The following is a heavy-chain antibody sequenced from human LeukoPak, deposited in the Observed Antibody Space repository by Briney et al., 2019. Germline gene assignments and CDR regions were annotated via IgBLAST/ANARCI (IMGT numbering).Heavy chain of an antibody. CDR3: ARGLVRASGNYLYY. V-gene: IGHV4-34*01. D-gene: IGHD1-26*01. Sequence: SETLSLTCAVYSGSLSGYYWSWIRQPPGRGLEWIGEINHSGGTNYNPSLKSRVTIAVDTSKNQFSLKLTSVTAADTAVYYCARGLVRASGNYLYYWGQGTLVTVSS. J-gene: IGHJ4*02. CDR1: SGSLSGYY. CDR2: INHSGGT.